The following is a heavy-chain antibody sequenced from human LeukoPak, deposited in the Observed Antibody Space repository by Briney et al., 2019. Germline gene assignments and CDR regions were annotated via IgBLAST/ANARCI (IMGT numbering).Heavy chain of an antibody. CDR3: ARDSALLWFGELDS. D-gene: IGHD3-10*01. CDR2: IYYSGST. V-gene: IGHV4-30-4*01. Sequence: SETLSLTCSVSGGSISSGDYYWSWIRQTPGKGLEWIGNIYYSGSTNYNASLKSRITISLDTSRNQFSLKLTSVTAADTAVYFWARDSALLWFGELDSWGQGTVVTVSS. J-gene: IGHJ4*02. CDR1: GGSISSGDYY.